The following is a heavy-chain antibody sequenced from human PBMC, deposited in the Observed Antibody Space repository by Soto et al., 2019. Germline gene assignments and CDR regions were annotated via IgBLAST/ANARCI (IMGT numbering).Heavy chain of an antibody. D-gene: IGHD2-15*01. CDR2: ISYDGSNQ. Sequence: QVQLVESGGGVVQPGRSLRLSCAASGFTFRSYAMHWVRQATGKGLECVAVISYDGSNQFYRDYVKGRFTISRDNSKNTLYLQINSLRYEDTAVYYCARGDREDIAVVVGVRPGEYGVDVWGQGTTVTVSS. CDR3: ARGDREDIAVVVGVRPGEYGVDV. J-gene: IGHJ6*02. CDR1: GFTFRSYA. V-gene: IGHV3-30-3*01.